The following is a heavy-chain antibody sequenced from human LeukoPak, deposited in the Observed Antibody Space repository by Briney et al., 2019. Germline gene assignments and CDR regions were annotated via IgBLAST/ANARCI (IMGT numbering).Heavy chain of an antibody. J-gene: IGHJ4*02. Sequence: GVSLRLSCAASGFTFSDHYMDWVRQAPGKGLEWVGRTRNKANSYTTEYAASVKGRFTISRDDSKNSLYLQMNSLKTEDTAVYYCAREKYYYDSSTLFDYWGQGTLVTVSS. CDR2: TRNKANSYTT. D-gene: IGHD3-22*01. CDR3: AREKYYYDSSTLFDY. V-gene: IGHV3-72*01. CDR1: GFTFSDHY.